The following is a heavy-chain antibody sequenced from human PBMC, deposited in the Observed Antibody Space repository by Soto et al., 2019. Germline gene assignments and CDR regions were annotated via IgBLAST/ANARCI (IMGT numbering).Heavy chain of an antibody. D-gene: IGHD3-10*01. CDR3: ARNRLRQYYYGMEG. CDR2: IYPGDSDT. J-gene: IGHJ6*02. CDR1: GYSFANYW. Sequence: GDSLKISCQCSGYSFANYWIAWVRQMPGKGLEWVGVIYPGDSDTRYSPSFRGQVTISADKSISHVYLQWSSLKASDTAMYYCARNRLRQYYYGMEGWGQGTTVTV. V-gene: IGHV5-51*01.